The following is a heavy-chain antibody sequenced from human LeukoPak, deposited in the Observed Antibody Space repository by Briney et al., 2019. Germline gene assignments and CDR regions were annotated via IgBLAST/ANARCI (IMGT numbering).Heavy chain of an antibody. CDR1: GGTFSSFA. D-gene: IGHD3-22*01. V-gene: IGHV1-69*13. CDR3: ARDFPYYDSSGYYHPHY. Sequence: GASVKVSCKASGGTFSSFAISWVRQAPGQGLEWMGGIIPIFGTANYAQKFQGRVTITADESTSTAYMELSSLRSEDTAVYYSARDFPYYDSSGYYHPHYWGQGTLVTVSS. CDR2: IIPIFGTA. J-gene: IGHJ4*02.